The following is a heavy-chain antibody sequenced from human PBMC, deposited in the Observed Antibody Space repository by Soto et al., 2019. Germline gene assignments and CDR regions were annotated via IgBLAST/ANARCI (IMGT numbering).Heavy chain of an antibody. CDR1: GYTFSRYG. Sequence: QVQLVQSGAEVREPGASVKVSCKTSGYTFSRYGITWLRQAPGQGLEWMGWINGNTGHTIYAMNLEDRLTISTDTPTSSAYMELRRLKSDDTAVYYCARERKWDPLPYWGQGALVTVSS. V-gene: IGHV1-18*01. CDR2: INGNTGHT. CDR3: ARERKWDPLPY. D-gene: IGHD1-26*01. J-gene: IGHJ4*02.